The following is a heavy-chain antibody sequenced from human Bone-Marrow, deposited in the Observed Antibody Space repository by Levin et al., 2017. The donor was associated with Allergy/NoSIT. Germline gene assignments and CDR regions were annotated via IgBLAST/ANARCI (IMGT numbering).Heavy chain of an antibody. CDR1: GFTFNTFS. Sequence: GGSLRLSCAASGFTFNTFSMHWVRQAPGKGLEWVAVISQDGSIKHYADSVKGRYTISRDNSKNTLYLQMNSLTPQDTALYYCVRGNYGPLLAMTGWGQGILVTVSS. CDR3: VRGNYGPLLAMTG. V-gene: IGHV3-30-3*01. D-gene: IGHD3-10*01. CDR2: ISQDGSIK. J-gene: IGHJ4*02.